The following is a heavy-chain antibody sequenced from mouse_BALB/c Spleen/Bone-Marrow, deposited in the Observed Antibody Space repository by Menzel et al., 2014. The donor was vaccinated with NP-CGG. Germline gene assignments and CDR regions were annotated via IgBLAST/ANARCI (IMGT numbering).Heavy chain of an antibody. V-gene: IGHV5-9-4*01. CDR2: ISSGGSYT. Sequence: EVKLMESGGGLVEPGGSLKLSCAASGFTFSSYAMSWVRQSPEKRLEWVAEISSGGSYTYYPDTVTGRFTISRDNAKNTLYLEMSSLRSEDTAMYYCARDRATMYDPAWFAYWGQGTLVTVSA. CDR1: GFTFSSYA. CDR3: ARDRATMYDPAWFAY. J-gene: IGHJ3*01. D-gene: IGHD3-1*01.